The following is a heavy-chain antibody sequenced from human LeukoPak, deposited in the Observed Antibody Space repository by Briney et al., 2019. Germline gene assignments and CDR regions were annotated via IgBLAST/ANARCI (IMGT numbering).Heavy chain of an antibody. CDR1: GFTFSSYE. CDR2: ISSSGSTI. J-gene: IGHJ2*01. V-gene: IGHV3-48*03. CDR3: ARMYGDYIRGRYFDL. Sequence: PGGSLRLSCAASGFTFSSYEMNWVRQAPGKGLEWVSYISSSGSTIYYADSVKGRFTISRDNAKNSLYLQMNSLRAEDTAVYYCARMYGDYIRGRYFDLWGPGTLVTVSS. D-gene: IGHD4-17*01.